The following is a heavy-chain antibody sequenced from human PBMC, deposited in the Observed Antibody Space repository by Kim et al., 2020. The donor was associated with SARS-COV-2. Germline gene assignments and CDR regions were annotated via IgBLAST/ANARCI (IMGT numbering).Heavy chain of an antibody. CDR1: GYTFTSYD. Sequence: ASVKVSCKASGYTFTSYDINWVRQATGQGLEWMGWMNPNSGNTGYAQKFQGRVTMTRNTSISTAYMELNSLRSEDTAVYYCARSVPLGVVVPAANSYYYGMDVWGQGTTVTVSS. J-gene: IGHJ6*02. D-gene: IGHD2-2*01. CDR3: ARSVPLGVVVPAANSYYYGMDV. CDR2: MNPNSGNT. V-gene: IGHV1-8*01.